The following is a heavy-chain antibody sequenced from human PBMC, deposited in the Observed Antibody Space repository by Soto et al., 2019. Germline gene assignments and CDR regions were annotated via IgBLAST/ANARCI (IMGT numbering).Heavy chain of an antibody. V-gene: IGHV3-21*01. D-gene: IGHD1-26*01. CDR3: TRASGTYKLDYLDQ. Sequence: AEGSLRLSCVASGFTFTSYTIHWVRQAPGKGLEWVSSVNSGSIYIYYADSVQGRFTISRDNAKKSVFLQMKTLRVDDTAVYYCTRASGTYKLDYLDQWGQGTMLTVS. CDR1: GFTFTSYT. CDR2: VNSGSIYI. J-gene: IGHJ4*02.